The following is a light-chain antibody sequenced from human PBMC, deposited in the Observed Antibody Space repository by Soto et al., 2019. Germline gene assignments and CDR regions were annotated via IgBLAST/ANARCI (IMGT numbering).Light chain of an antibody. CDR1: SSDVGGYNY. CDR2: EVN. V-gene: IGLV2-8*01. Sequence: QSALTQPPSASGSPGQSVTISCTGTSSDVGGYNYVSWFQQHPGKAPNLMIYEVNKRPSGVPDRFSGSKSGNTASLTVSGLQAEDEADYYCSSYAGSNKVFGTGTKVTVL. J-gene: IGLJ1*01. CDR3: SSYAGSNKV.